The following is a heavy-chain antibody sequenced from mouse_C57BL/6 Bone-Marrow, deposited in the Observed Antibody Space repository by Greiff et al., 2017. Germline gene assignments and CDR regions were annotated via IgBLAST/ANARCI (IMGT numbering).Heavy chain of an antibody. D-gene: IGHD2-5*01. J-gene: IGHJ4*01. Sequence: QVHVKQPGAELVQPGASVKLSCKASAYTFPSYWMHWVKQRPGRGLEWIGRIDPNSGGTKYNEKFKSKATLTVDKPSSTAYMQLSSLTSEDSAVYYCARSTYSNYRYYYAMDYWGQGTSVTVSS. CDR3: ARSTYSNYRYYYAMDY. CDR2: IDPNSGGT. CDR1: AYTFPSYW. V-gene: IGHV1-72*01.